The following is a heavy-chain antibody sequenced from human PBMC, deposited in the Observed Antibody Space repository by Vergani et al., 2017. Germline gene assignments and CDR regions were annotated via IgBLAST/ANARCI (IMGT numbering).Heavy chain of an antibody. CDR2: MNPNSGNT. V-gene: IGHV1-8*01. Sequence: QVQLVQSGAEVKKPGASVKVSCKASGYTFTSYDINWVRQATGQGLEWMGWMNPNSGNTGYAQKFQGRVTMTRNTSTSTAYMELRSLRSDDTAVYYCARGPMEGYYTDVWGKGTTVTVSS. CDR1: GYTFTSYD. CDR3: ARGPMEGYYTDV. J-gene: IGHJ6*03. D-gene: IGHD1-1*01.